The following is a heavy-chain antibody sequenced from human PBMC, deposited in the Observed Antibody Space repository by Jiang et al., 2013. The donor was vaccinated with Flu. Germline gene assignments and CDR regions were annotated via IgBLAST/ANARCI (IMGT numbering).Heavy chain of an antibody. CDR2: MNPNSGNT. J-gene: IGHJ4*02. V-gene: IGHV1-8*01. Sequence: EVKKPGASVKVSCKASGYTFTSYDINWVRQATGQGLEWMGWMNPNSGNTGYAQKFQGRVTMTRNTSISTAYMELSSLRSEDTAVYYCARGIRGYCSSTSCYTQGIDYWGQGTLVTVSS. D-gene: IGHD2-2*02. CDR1: GYTFTSYD. CDR3: ARGIRGYCSSTSCYTQGIDY.